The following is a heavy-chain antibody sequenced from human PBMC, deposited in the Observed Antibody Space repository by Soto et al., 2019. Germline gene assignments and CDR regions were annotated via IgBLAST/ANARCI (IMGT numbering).Heavy chain of an antibody. CDR3: ASGAPGPSSTSDFDV. J-gene: IGHJ5*02. CDR1: GASINNTSYY. V-gene: IGHV4-39*01. D-gene: IGHD1-26*01. Sequence: LQLQESGPGLVKPSETLSLTCSVSGASINNTSYYWGWIRQSRGKRLEWPGNIYFSGTVFSTPSVRSRVTMSLDTSKNQFSVQLNSMTAAGTGVYYCASGAPGPSSTSDFDVWGQGTLVTVSS. CDR2: IYFSGTV.